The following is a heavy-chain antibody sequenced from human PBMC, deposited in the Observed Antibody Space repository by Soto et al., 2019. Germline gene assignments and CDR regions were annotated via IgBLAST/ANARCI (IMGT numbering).Heavy chain of an antibody. Sequence: GSGPTLVNPAQTLTLTCTFSGFSLSTSGMCVSWIRQPSGKALEWLARIDWDDDKYYSTSLKTRLTITKDTSKNQVVLTMTNMDPVDTATYYCAHLYTVVTAIYSDYWGQGILVTVSS. CDR1: GFSLSTSGMC. V-gene: IGHV2-70*12. CDR3: AHLYTVVTAIYSDY. J-gene: IGHJ4*02. CDR2: IDWDDDK. D-gene: IGHD2-21*02.